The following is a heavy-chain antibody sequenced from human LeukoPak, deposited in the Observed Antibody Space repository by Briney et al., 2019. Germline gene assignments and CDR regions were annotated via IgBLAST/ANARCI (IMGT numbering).Heavy chain of an antibody. V-gene: IGHV5-51*01. J-gene: IGHJ4*02. Sequence: GESLKISCKCSGYRFTNYWIGWVRQMPGKGLEWMGITYPGDSDTRYNPSFQGQVTISADKSISTAYLQWSSLKASDTAMYYCARRAHCSGDSYCVVDYFDYWGQGTLVTVSS. CDR2: TYPGDSDT. CDR1: GYRFTNYW. CDR3: ARRAHCSGDSYCVVDYFDY. D-gene: IGHD2-15*01.